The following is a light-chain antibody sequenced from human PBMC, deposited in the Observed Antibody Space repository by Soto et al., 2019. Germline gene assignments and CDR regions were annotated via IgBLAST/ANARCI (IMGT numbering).Light chain of an antibody. CDR2: KAY. CDR3: QQFHSLSPT. Sequence: DIQMTQSPSTLSASVGDRVTITCRASQSISSWLAWYQQKPGKAPKLLIYKAYSLESGVPSRFSGSGSGTEFTLTISSLQPDDFATYYCQQFHSLSPTFGQGTKVEIK. J-gene: IGKJ1*01. V-gene: IGKV1-5*03. CDR1: QSISSW.